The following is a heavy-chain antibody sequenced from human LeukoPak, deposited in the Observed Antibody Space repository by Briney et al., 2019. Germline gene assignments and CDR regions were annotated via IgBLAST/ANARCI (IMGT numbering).Heavy chain of an antibody. CDR3: ARGRYCSSTSCYRNWFDP. Sequence: ASVKVSCKASGYTFTGYYMHWVRQAPGQGLEWMGWINPNSGNTGYAQKFQGRVTITRNTSISTAYMELSSLRSEDTAVYYCARGRYCSSTSCYRNWFDPWGQGTLVTVSS. V-gene: IGHV1-8*03. CDR1: GYTFTGYY. CDR2: INPNSGNT. J-gene: IGHJ5*02. D-gene: IGHD2-2*01.